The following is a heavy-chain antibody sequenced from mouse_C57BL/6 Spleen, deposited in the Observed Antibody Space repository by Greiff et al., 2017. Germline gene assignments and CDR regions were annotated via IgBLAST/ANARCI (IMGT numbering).Heavy chain of an antibody. Sequence: VQLKESGPELVKPGASVKIPCKASGYTFTDYNMDWVKQSHGKSLEWIGDINPNNGGTIYNQKFKGKATLTVDKSSSTAYMELRSLTSEDTAVYYCARGDGNLWYFDVWGTGTTVTVSS. CDR2: INPNNGGT. CDR3: ARGDGNLWYFDV. V-gene: IGHV1-18*01. J-gene: IGHJ1*03. CDR1: GYTFTDYN. D-gene: IGHD1-1*01.